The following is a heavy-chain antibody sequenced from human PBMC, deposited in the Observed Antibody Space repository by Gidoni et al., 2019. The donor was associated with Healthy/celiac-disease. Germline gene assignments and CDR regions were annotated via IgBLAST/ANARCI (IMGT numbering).Heavy chain of an antibody. D-gene: IGHD3-10*01. CDR2: IYYKGST. CDR1: GSSTSSYY. J-gene: IGHJ6*02. V-gene: IGHV4-59*01. CDR3: ARSPAVQKDYGSGSYYPYYYGMDG. Sequence: QVQLQASGPGLVKPSETMSLTCTVTGSSTSSYYLSWRRQPPGKGLEWIGYIYYKGSTNANPYLKSRVTISVDTSKNQFSLKLSSVTAADTVVYYCARSPAVQKDYGSGSYYPYYYGMDGWGQGTTVTVSS.